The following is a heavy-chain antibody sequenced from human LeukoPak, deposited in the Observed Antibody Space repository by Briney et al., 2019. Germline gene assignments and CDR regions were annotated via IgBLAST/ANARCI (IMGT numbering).Heavy chain of an antibody. CDR1: GFTSSSYS. Sequence: KSGGSLRLSCAASGFTSSSYSMNWVRQAPGKGLEWVSSISSSSRYIYYADSVKGRFTISRDNAKNSLYLQMHSLRAEDTAVYYCARDDSSSTSCYISGGQGTLVTVSS. CDR3: ARDDSSSTSCYIS. V-gene: IGHV3-21*01. J-gene: IGHJ4*02. D-gene: IGHD2-2*02. CDR2: ISSSSRYI.